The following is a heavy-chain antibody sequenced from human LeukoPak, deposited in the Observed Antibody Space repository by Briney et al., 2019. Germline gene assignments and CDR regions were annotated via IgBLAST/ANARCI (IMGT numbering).Heavy chain of an antibody. D-gene: IGHD2-2*01. J-gene: IGHJ4*02. V-gene: IGHV4-34*01. CDR1: GGSFSGYY. Sequence: SETLSLTCAVYGGSFSGYYWSWISQPPGKGLEWIGEINHSGSTNYNPSLKSRVTISVNTSKNQFSLKLSSVTAADTAVYYCASKLYGYCSSTSCYGWGQRTLVTVSS. CDR3: ASKLYGYCSSTSCYG. CDR2: INHSGST.